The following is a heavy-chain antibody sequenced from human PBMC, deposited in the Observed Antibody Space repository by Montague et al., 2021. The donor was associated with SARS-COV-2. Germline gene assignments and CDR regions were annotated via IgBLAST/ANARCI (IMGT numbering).Heavy chain of an antibody. CDR3: ARDLAGVYSYYFDY. D-gene: IGHD2-8*01. J-gene: IGHJ4*02. CDR2: ISYDGSNK. Sequence: SLRLSCAASGFTFSSYAMHWVRQAPGKGLEWVAVISYDGSNKHYVDSVKGRFTISRDNSKNTLYLQMNSLRAEDTAVYYCARDLAGVYSYYFDYWGQGTPVTVSS. V-gene: IGHV3-30*04. CDR1: GFTFSSYA.